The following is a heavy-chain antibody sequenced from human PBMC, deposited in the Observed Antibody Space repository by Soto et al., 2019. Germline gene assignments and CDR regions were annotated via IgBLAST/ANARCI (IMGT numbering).Heavy chain of an antibody. CDR1: GGSISSSNW. D-gene: IGHD5-18*01. Sequence: QVQLQESGPGLVKPSETLSLTCAVSGGSISSSNWWSWVRQPPWKGLEWIGEVSHTGITKYNPSLKSRLTILVDQSNNQLSLKLSSVTAADTAVYYCASEVFDSYAPAGYWGPGTLVTVSS. CDR2: VSHTGIT. CDR3: ASEVFDSYAPAGY. V-gene: IGHV4-4*02. J-gene: IGHJ4*02.